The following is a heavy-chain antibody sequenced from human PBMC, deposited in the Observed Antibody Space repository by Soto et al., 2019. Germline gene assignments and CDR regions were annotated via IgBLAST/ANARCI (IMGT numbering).Heavy chain of an antibody. Sequence: VPRISSDGSSTSYADSVKGRFTISRDNAKNTLYLQMNSLRAEDTAVYYCARDFPSRDIVVVVAAHDDAFDIWGQGTMVTVS. J-gene: IGHJ3*02. D-gene: IGHD2-15*01. CDR3: ARDFPSRDIVVVVAAHDDAFDI. CDR2: ISSDGSST. V-gene: IGHV3-74*01.